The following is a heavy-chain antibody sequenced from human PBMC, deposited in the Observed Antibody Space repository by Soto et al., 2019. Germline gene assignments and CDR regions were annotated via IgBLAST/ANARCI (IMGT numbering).Heavy chain of an antibody. CDR2: INHSGGT. CDR3: ARHRRYCHFWSGYHCEGPYGMDV. Sequence: PSETLSLTCGAYGGSFSGYSWTWIRQAPGKGLEWIGEINHSGGTNYNSSLKSRVTISVDLSKNQFSLLLYSVTAADTALYYCARHRRYCHFWSGYHCEGPYGMDVLGRGTTVAVSS. J-gene: IGHJ6*02. D-gene: IGHD3-3*02. CDR1: GGSFSGYS. V-gene: IGHV4-34*01.